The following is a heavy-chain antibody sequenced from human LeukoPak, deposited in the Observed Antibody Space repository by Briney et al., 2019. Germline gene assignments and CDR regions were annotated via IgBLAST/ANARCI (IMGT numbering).Heavy chain of an antibody. Sequence: GTSLRLSCAASGITFRTYPMHWVRQAPDKRLEWVAVISTDGSAESYRDSVKGRFTISRDNLKDTLFLQMSSLRPEDTAVYYCAREIGSSGGAGFFDYWGQGILVTVSS. V-gene: IGHV3-30*10. CDR2: ISTDGSAE. CDR1: GITFRTYP. J-gene: IGHJ4*02. D-gene: IGHD6-19*01. CDR3: AREIGSSGGAGFFDY.